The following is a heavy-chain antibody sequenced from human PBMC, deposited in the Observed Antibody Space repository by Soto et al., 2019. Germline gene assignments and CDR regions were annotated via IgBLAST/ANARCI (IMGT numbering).Heavy chain of an antibody. Sequence: QVQLVQSGAEVKKPGSSVKVSCKASGGTFSSYAISWVRQAPGQGLEWMGGIIPIFGTANYAQKFQGRVTXXXXXXXXXXYMELSSLRSEDTAVYYCXRDNQDGGSRNGMDVWGQGTTVTVSS. CDR1: GGTFSSYA. CDR3: XRDNQDGGSRNGMDV. J-gene: IGHJ6*02. CDR2: IIPIFGTA. V-gene: IGHV1-69*01. D-gene: IGHD5-18*01.